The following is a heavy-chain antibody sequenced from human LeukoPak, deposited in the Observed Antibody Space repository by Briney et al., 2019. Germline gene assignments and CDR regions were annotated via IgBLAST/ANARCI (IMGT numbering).Heavy chain of an antibody. D-gene: IGHD6-13*01. CDR1: GGSISSSSYY. CDR2: IYYSGST. Sequence: SETLSLTCTVSGGSISSSSYYWGWIRQPPGKGLEWIGSIYYSGSTYYNPSLKSRITISVDTSKNQFSLNLSSVTAADTAVYYCARGAGGSSWYSDAFDIWGQGTIVTVSS. V-gene: IGHV4-39*07. J-gene: IGHJ3*02. CDR3: ARGAGGSSWYSDAFDI.